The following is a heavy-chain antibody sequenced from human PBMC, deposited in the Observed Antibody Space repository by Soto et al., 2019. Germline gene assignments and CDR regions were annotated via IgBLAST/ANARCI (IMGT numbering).Heavy chain of an antibody. V-gene: IGHV1-18*01. J-gene: IGHJ6*02. CDR3: ARDRWLVKYSGSYFYYYYGMDV. Sequence: ASVKVSCKASGYTFTSYGISWVRQAPGQGLEWMGWISAYNGNTNYAQKLQGRVTMTTDTSTSTAYMELRSLRSDDTAVYYCARDRWLVKYSGSYFYYYYGMDVWGQGTTVTVSS. D-gene: IGHD1-26*01. CDR1: GYTFTSYG. CDR2: ISAYNGNT.